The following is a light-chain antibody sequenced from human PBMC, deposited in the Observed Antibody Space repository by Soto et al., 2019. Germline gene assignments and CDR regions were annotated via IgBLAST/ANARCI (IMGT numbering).Light chain of an antibody. V-gene: IGKV3-20*01. CDR1: QSVSSSY. J-gene: IGKJ5*01. CDR3: QQYGSSPLT. CDR2: GAS. Sequence: EIVLTQSPGTLSLSPGERATLSCRASQSVSSSYLAWYQQKPGQAPRPLIYGASSRATGIPDRFSGSGSGTDFTLTISRLEPEDFAVYYCQQYGSSPLTFGGGTRLEIK.